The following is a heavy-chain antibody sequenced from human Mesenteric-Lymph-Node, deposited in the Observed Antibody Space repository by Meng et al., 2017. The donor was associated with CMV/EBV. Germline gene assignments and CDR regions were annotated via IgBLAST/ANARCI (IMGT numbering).Heavy chain of an antibody. CDR3: AREGSAVVMVYATYYYYYGMDV. D-gene: IGHD2-8*01. J-gene: IGHJ6*02. CDR2: IWYDGSNK. Sequence: GESLKISCAASGFTFSSYGMHWVRQAPGKGLEWVAVIWYDGSNKYYADSVKGRFTISRDNSKNTLYLHMNSLRAGDTAVYYCAREGSAVVMVYATYYYYYGMDVWGQGTTVTVSS. V-gene: IGHV3-33*01. CDR1: GFTFSSYG.